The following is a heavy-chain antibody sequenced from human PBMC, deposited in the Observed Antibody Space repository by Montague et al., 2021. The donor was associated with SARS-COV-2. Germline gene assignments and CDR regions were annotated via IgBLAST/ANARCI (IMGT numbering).Heavy chain of an antibody. D-gene: IGHD2-8*01. CDR1: GGSISGYY. Sequence: SETLSPTSTVSGGSISGYYWSWIRQSPGKGLEWIGYIYLSGSNKYKPXPEGRVPVSVDRSKNQVALKLSSVTPTDTAVYYCARLLMSCSNGVCRTYYYYAMDVWGQGTTVTVSS. J-gene: IGHJ6*02. CDR3: ARLLMSCSNGVCRTYYYYAMDV. V-gene: IGHV4-59*01. CDR2: IYLSGSN.